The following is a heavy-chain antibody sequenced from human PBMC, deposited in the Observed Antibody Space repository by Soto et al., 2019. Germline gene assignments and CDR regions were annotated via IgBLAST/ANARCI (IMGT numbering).Heavy chain of an antibody. J-gene: IGHJ5*01. CDR1: GYTFTNND. V-gene: IGHV1-8*01. CDR2: MNPGSGDT. D-gene: IGHD5-18*01. CDR3: ARMASFGSLNWFDP. Sequence: APVKVSCKASGYTFTNNDVTWVRQATGQGLEWMGWMNPGSGDTGYAQKFQGRVTMTRDISIATAYMELSSLRSEDTAIYYCARMASFGSLNWFDPWGQGTLVTAPQ.